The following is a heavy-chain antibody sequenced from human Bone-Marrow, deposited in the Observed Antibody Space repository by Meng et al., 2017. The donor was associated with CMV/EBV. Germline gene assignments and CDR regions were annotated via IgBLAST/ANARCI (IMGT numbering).Heavy chain of an antibody. J-gene: IGHJ4*02. Sequence: GESLKISCAASGFTFSDYYMSWIRQAPGKGLEGVSYISSSDSTIYYADPVKGRFTISRENAKNSLYLQMNSLRAEDTAVYYCARGLSPGYCSSTSCPIDYWGQGTLVTVSS. CDR3: ARGLSPGYCSSTSCPIDY. CDR1: GFTFSDYY. V-gene: IGHV3-11*01. D-gene: IGHD2-2*01. CDR2: ISSSDSTI.